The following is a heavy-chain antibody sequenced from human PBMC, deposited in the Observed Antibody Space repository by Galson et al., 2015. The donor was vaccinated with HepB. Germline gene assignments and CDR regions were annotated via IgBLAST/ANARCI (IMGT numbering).Heavy chain of an antibody. CDR2: TYYRSRWGN. D-gene: IGHD4-23*01. V-gene: IGHV6-1*01. Sequence: CAISGDSVSSKSAAWNWIRQSPSRGLEWLGRTYYRSRWGNDYAASVKSRITINPDTSKNQFSLKLSSVTAADTAVYYCARHHLDYGGLDAFDIWGQGTMVTVSS. CDR3: ARHHLDYGGLDAFDI. CDR1: GDSVSSKSAA. J-gene: IGHJ3*02.